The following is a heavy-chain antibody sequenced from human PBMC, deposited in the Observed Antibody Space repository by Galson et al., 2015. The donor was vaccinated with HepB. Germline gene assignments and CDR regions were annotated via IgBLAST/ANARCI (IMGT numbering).Heavy chain of an antibody. CDR1: GSSFTSYW. Sequence: QSGAEVKKPGESLKISCKGSGSSFTSYWIGWVRQMPGKGLEWMGIIYPHDSDTRYSPSFQGQVTISADKSISTAYLQWSSLKASDTAMYYCARPSGYCTGGSCYQNDYWGQGTLVTVSS. D-gene: IGHD2-15*01. CDR3: ARPSGYCTGGSCYQNDY. V-gene: IGHV5-51*01. CDR2: IYPHDSDT. J-gene: IGHJ4*02.